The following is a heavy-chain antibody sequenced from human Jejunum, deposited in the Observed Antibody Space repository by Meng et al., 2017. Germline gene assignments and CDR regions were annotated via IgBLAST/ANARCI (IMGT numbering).Heavy chain of an antibody. CDR1: GYTLTASS. V-gene: IGHV1-2*06. J-gene: IGHJ5*02. Sequence: QVQRVQSGAGVKEPGASVKVSCKASGYTLTASSLNWVRQAPGQGLEWMGRISPHSGGTDYAQNFQGRVTLTRDTSISTAYMQMSGLTSDDTAVYYCARDPGLDRWGRGTLVTVSS. CDR3: ARDPGLDR. CDR2: ISPHSGGT.